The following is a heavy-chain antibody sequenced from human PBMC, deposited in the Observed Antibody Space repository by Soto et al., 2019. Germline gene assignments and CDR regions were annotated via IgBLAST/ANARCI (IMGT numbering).Heavy chain of an antibody. V-gene: IGHV3-30-3*01. CDR2: ISYDGSNK. Sequence: GGSLRLSCAASGFTFSSYAMHWVRQAPGKGLEWVAVISYDGSNKYYADSVKGRFTISRDNSKNTLYLQMNSLRAEDTAVYYCARESGYSSSWYDPGRYYGMDVWGQGTTVPVSS. CDR1: GFTFSSYA. D-gene: IGHD6-13*01. J-gene: IGHJ6*02. CDR3: ARESGYSSSWYDPGRYYGMDV.